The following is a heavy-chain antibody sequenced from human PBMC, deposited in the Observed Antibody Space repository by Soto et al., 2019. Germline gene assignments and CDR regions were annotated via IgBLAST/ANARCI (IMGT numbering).Heavy chain of an antibody. Sequence: GSLRLSCAASGFTFSSYWMSWVRQAPGKGLEWVANIKQDGSEKYYVDSVKGRFTISRDNAKNSLYLQMNSLRAEDTAVYYCARRLTNTIFGVESWFDPWGQGTLVTVSS. J-gene: IGHJ5*02. CDR3: ARRLTNTIFGVESWFDP. V-gene: IGHV3-7*03. CDR1: GFTFSSYW. CDR2: IKQDGSEK. D-gene: IGHD3-3*01.